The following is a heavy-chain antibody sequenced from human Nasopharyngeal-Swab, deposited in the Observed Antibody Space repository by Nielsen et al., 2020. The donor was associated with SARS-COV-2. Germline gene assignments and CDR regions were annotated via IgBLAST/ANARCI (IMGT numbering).Heavy chain of an antibody. CDR3: ASSGYSSGCNL. Sequence: GGSLRLSCATSGFIFSTYRMNWVCQAPGKGLEWVSSISSTNNYIYYADSVKGRFTISRDNAKSSLYLQMNSLRAEDTAVYYCASSGYSSGCNLWGRGTLVTVSS. CDR1: GFIFSTYR. CDR2: ISSTNNYI. D-gene: IGHD6-19*01. V-gene: IGHV3-21*01. J-gene: IGHJ2*01.